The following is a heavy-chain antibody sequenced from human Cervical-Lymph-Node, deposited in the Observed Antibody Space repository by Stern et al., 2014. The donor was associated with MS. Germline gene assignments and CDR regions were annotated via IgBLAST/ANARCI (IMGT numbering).Heavy chain of an antibody. V-gene: IGHV4-30-2*01. J-gene: IGHJ5*02. CDR2: IYENERS. Sequence: QLQLQESGSGLVRPSQTLSLTCTVSGGSVSSGGYTWGWLRQPPGKGLEWVGYIYENERSSYNPSLKSRVTISIDRSKNQFSLRLSSMTAADTALYYCARVVRFLEWVPFDPWGQGILVTVYS. CDR1: GGSVSSGGYT. D-gene: IGHD3-3*01. CDR3: ARVVRFLEWVPFDP.